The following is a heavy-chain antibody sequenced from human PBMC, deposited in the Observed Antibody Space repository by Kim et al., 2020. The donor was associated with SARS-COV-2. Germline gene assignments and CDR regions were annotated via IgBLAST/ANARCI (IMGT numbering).Heavy chain of an antibody. J-gene: IGHJ3*02. CDR2: IKQDGSEK. CDR1: GFTFSRHW. V-gene: IGHV3-7*03. CDR3: ARDQVGLSDAFDI. Sequence: GGSLRLSCAASGFTFSRHWMSWVRQAPGKGLEWVANIKQDGSEKYYVDSVKGRFTISRDNAKNSLYLQMNSLRAEDTAVYYCARDQVGLSDAFDIWGQGTIVTVSS. D-gene: IGHD3-10*01.